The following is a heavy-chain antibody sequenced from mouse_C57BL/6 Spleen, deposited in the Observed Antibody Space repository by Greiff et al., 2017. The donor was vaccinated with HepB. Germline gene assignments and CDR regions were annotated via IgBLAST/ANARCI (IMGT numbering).Heavy chain of an antibody. CDR1: GFTFSSYS. J-gene: IGHJ1*03. D-gene: IGHD1-1*01. V-gene: IGHV5-9-1*02. Sequence: EVMLVESGEGLVKPGGSLKLSCAASGFTFSSYSMSWVRQTPEKRLEWVAYISSGGDYIYYADTVKGRFTISRDNARNTLYLQMSSLKSEDTAMYYCTRSPYYGSSYGDWYFDVWGTGTTVTVSS. CDR2: ISSGGDYI. CDR3: TRSPYYGSSYGDWYFDV.